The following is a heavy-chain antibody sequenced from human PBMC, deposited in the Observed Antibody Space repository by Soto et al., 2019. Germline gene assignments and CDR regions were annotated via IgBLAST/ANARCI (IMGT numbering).Heavy chain of an antibody. Sequence: GGSLRLSCAASGFTFSSYAMHWVRQAPGKGLEWVAVISYDGSNKYYADSVKGRFTISRDNSKNTLYLQMNSLRAEDTAVYYCASGRVAARPPGPRWGQGTLVTAPQ. CDR2: ISYDGSNK. J-gene: IGHJ4*02. CDR3: ASGRVAARPPGPR. D-gene: IGHD6-6*01. V-gene: IGHV3-30-3*01. CDR1: GFTFSSYA.